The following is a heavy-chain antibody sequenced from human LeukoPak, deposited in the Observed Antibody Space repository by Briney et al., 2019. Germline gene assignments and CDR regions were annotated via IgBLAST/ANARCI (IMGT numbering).Heavy chain of an antibody. J-gene: IGHJ5*02. D-gene: IGHD3-3*01. Sequence: VASVKVSCKASGYTFTGYYMHWVRQATGQGLEWMGWMNPNSGNTGYAQKFQGRVTITRNTSISTAYMELSSLRSEDTAVYYCARGGNYDFWSGYLYNWFDPWGQGTLVTVSS. V-gene: IGHV1-8*03. CDR1: GYTFTGYY. CDR2: MNPNSGNT. CDR3: ARGGNYDFWSGYLYNWFDP.